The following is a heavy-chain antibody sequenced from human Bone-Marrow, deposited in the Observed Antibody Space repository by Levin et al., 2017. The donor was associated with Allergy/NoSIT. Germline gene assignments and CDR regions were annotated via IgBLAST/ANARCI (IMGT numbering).Heavy chain of an antibody. J-gene: IGHJ4*02. CDR2: IYYSGST. CDR3: TRELAGATTF. CDR1: GGSISSTTDY. D-gene: IGHD1-26*01. V-gene: IGHV4-39*07. Sequence: NTSETLSLTCTVSGGSISSTTDYWGWIRQPPGKGLEWIVSIYYSGSTYYSPSLKSRVTISVDTSRNQFSLKLSSVTAADTAVYYCTRELAGATTFWGQGTLVTVSA.